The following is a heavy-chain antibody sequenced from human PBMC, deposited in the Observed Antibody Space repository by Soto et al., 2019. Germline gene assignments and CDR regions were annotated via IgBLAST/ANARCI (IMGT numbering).Heavy chain of an antibody. CDR3: AREARTLDWFLDL. J-gene: IGHJ2*01. CDR1: IYSISREYY. Sequence: SETLYIAFSVSIYSISREYYWGWIRQPPGKGLEWIGSSYHSGSTYYNPSLKSRVMILLDTSKNHFSLKLTSVTAADTAVYYCAREARTLDWFLDLWGRGTLVTVSS. D-gene: IGHD6-6*01. V-gene: IGHV4-38-2*02. CDR2: SYHSGST.